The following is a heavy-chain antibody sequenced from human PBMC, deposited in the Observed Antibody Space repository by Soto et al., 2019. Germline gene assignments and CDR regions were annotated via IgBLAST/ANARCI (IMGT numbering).Heavy chain of an antibody. Sequence: GGSLRLSCAASGFTFSSYGMHWVRQAPGKGLEWVAVIWYDGSNKYYADSVKGRFTISRDNSKNTLYLQMNSLRAEDTAVYYCARVGRERGRWELTAYYFDYWGQGTLVTVSS. D-gene: IGHD1-26*01. CDR2: IWYDGSNK. J-gene: IGHJ4*02. V-gene: IGHV3-33*01. CDR1: GFTFSSYG. CDR3: ARVGRERGRWELTAYYFDY.